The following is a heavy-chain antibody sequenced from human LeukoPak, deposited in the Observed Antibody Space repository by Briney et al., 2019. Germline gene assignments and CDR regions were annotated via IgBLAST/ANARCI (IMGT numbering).Heavy chain of an antibody. Sequence: ASVKLSCKPSGYTFTGYYMHWVRQAPGQGLEWMGWINPNSGGTNYAQKFQGRVTMTRDTSISTAYMELSRLRSDDTAVYYCARDSGYYGSGSYAFDIWGQGTMVTVSS. CDR1: GYTFTGYY. CDR3: ARDSGYYGSGSYAFDI. D-gene: IGHD3-10*01. J-gene: IGHJ3*02. CDR2: INPNSGGT. V-gene: IGHV1-2*02.